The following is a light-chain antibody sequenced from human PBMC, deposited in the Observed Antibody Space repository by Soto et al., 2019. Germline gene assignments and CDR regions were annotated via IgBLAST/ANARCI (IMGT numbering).Light chain of an antibody. Sequence: DIVMTQSPLSLPVTPGEPASISCRSSRRILSSTGYIYLDWYVQRPGQSPQLLISLASNRASGVPDRFSGSGSGTDFTLKISRVEAEDVGVYYCMQGLTTPLTFGGGTKVEIK. CDR3: MQGLTTPLT. CDR2: LAS. CDR1: RRILSSTGYIY. V-gene: IGKV2-28*01. J-gene: IGKJ4*01.